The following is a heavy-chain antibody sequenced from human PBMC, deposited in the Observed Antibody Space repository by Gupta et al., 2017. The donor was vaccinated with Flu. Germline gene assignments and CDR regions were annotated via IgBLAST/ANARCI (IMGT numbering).Heavy chain of an antibody. J-gene: IGHJ4*02. V-gene: IGHV3-23*01. Sequence: EVQLLESGGGLVQPGGSLRLSCAASGFTFSSYAMSWVRQAPGKGLEWVSAISGSGGSTYYADSVKGRFTISRDNSKNTLYLQMNSLRAEDTAVYYCALTDPLRYSSSWYPLDYWGQGTLVTVSS. CDR1: GFTFSSYA. D-gene: IGHD6-13*01. CDR3: ALTDPLRYSSSWYPLDY. CDR2: ISGSGGST.